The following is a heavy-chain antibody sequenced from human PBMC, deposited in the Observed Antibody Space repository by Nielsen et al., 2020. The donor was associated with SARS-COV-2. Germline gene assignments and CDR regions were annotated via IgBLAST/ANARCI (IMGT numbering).Heavy chain of an antibody. CDR1: GFTFSSYA. Sequence: GGSLRLSCAASGFTFSSYAMSWVRQAPGQGLEWVSSIYGAGVMTHYAESVKGRFTITRDNSKNTLYLQMNSLRAEDTAVYYCARAPDIVLVPTAIPIWGQGTMVPVSS. CDR2: IYGAGVMT. J-gene: IGHJ3*02. CDR3: ARAPDIVLVPTAIPI. D-gene: IGHD2-2*01. V-gene: IGHV3-23*03.